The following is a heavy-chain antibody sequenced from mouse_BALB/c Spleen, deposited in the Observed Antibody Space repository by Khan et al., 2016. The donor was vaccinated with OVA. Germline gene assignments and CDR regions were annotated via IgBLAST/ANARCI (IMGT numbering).Heavy chain of an antibody. CDR1: GISITSGNYR. CDR2: IYYSGTV. V-gene: IGHV3-5*02. CDR3: ARDYGSLYWFFDV. Sequence: VQLQQSGPGLVKPSQTVSLTCTVTGISITSGNYRWSWIRQFPGNKLEWIGYIYYSGTVTYNPSLTSRTTITRDTSKNQFFLEMNSLTAEDTATYYCARDYGSLYWFFDVWGAGTTVTVSS. J-gene: IGHJ1*01. D-gene: IGHD1-1*01.